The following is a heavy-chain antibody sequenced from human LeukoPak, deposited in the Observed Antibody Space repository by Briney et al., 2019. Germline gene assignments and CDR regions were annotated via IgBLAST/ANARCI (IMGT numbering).Heavy chain of an antibody. CDR2: ISAYNGNT. Sequence: ASVKVSCTASGYTFTRYGIGWLRQAPGQGLEWMGWISAYNGNTNYAQKLQGRVTMTTDTSTSTAYMELRSLRSDDTAVYYCAREYYDNSCTSPDYWGQGTLVTVSS. CDR3: AREYYDNSCTSPDY. D-gene: IGHD3-22*01. J-gene: IGHJ4*02. CDR1: GYTFTRYG. V-gene: IGHV1-18*01.